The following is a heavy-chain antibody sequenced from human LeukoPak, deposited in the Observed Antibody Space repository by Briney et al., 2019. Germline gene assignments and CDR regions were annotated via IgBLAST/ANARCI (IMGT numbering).Heavy chain of an antibody. CDR2: ISGSGGST. CDR1: GFTFSSYA. J-gene: IGHJ4*02. Sequence: GGSLRLSCAAPGFTFSSYAMSWVRQAPGKGLEWVSAISGSGGSTYYADSVKGRFTISRDNSKNTLYLQMNSLRAEDTAVYYCAKDGQQWLVRGYFDYWGQGTLVTDSS. D-gene: IGHD6-19*01. CDR3: AKDGQQWLVRGYFDY. V-gene: IGHV3-23*01.